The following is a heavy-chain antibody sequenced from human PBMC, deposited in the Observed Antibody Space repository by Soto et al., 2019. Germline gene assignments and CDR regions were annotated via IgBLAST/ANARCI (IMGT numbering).Heavy chain of an antibody. D-gene: IGHD2-15*01. Sequence: QVQLQESGPGLVKPSQTLSLTCTVSGGSISSGGYYWSWIRQHPGKGLEWIGYIYYSGSTYYNPSLKSRVTISVDTSKNQFSLKLSSVTAADTAVYYCAGICSGGSCRYYYFGMDVWGQVTTVTVSS. CDR1: GGSISSGGYY. J-gene: IGHJ6*02. CDR2: IYYSGST. CDR3: AGICSGGSCRYYYFGMDV. V-gene: IGHV4-31*03.